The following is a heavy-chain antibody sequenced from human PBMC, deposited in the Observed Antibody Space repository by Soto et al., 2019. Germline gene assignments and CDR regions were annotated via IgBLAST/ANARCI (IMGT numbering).Heavy chain of an antibody. V-gene: IGHV1-69*15. J-gene: IGHJ5*02. CDR2: IIPIFNTT. Sequence: QVQLVQSGAEVKKPGSSVKVSCKASGGTFSSYAISWVRQAPGQGLEWMGRIIPIFNTTNYAQKFQGRVTVTADESTSTAYMELSSLTSEATPVYYCAIEVGSTWYVRFDPWGQGTLVTVSS. D-gene: IGHD6-13*01. CDR1: GGTFSSYA. CDR3: AIEVGSTWYVRFDP.